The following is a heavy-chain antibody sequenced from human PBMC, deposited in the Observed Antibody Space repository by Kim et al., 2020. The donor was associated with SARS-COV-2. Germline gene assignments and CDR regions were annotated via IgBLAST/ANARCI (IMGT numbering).Heavy chain of an antibody. CDR3: ANTNDAFDI. V-gene: IGHV4-39*01. CDR2: GST. J-gene: IGHJ3*02. Sequence: GSTYYNPSLKSRVTRSVDTSKNQFSLKLSSVTAADTAVYYCANTNDAFDIWGQGTMVTVSS.